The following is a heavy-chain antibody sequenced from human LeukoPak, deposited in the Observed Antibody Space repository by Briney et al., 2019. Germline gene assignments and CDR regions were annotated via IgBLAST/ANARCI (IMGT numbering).Heavy chain of an antibody. V-gene: IGHV1-2*02. Sequence: GASVKVSCKASGYTFTGYYMHWVRQAPGQGLEWMGWINPNSGGTNYAQKFQGRVTMTRDTSISTAYMELSRLRSDDTAVYYCARDAVLLWFGESSQPDYWGQGTLVTVSS. J-gene: IGHJ4*02. CDR3: ARDAVLLWFGESSQPDY. CDR2: INPNSGGT. D-gene: IGHD3-10*01. CDR1: GYTFTGYY.